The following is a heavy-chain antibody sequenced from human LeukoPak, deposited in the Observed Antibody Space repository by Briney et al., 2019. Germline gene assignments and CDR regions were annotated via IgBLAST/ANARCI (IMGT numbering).Heavy chain of an antibody. CDR2: ISSSSSYI. CDR1: GLTFSSYS. J-gene: IGHJ4*02. Sequence: GGSLRLPCAASGLTFSSYSMNWVRQAPGKGLEWVSSISSSSSYIYYADSVKGRFTISRDNAKNSLYLQMNSLRAEDTAVYYCARDYMTTVTTRKYYFDYWGQGTLVTVSS. CDR3: ARDYMTTVTTRKYYFDY. D-gene: IGHD4-4*01. V-gene: IGHV3-21*01.